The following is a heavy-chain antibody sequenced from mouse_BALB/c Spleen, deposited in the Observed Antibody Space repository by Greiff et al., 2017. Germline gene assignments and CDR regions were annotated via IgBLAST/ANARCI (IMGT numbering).Heavy chain of an antibody. V-gene: IGHV5-17*02. Sequence: EVKLMESGGGLVQPGGSRKLSCAASGFTFSSFGMHWVRQAPEKGLEWVAYISSGSSTIYYADTVKGRFPISRDNPKNTLFLQMTSIRSEDTAMYYCARGIPAGFDYWGQGTTLTVSS. CDR2: ISSGSSTI. CDR3: ARGIPAGFDY. J-gene: IGHJ2*01. CDR1: GFTFSSFG.